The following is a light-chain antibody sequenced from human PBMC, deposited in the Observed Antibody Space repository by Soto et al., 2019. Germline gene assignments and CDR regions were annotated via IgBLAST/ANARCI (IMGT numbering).Light chain of an antibody. CDR2: DDD. Sequence: QSVLTQPPSMSAAPGQKGTISWSGSSSNIGGNSVSWYQQLPGTAPKLLIYDDDKRPSGIPDRFSGSTSGTSATLGITGFQTGDEADYYCGSWDSSLSAYVFATGTKV. V-gene: IGLV1-51*01. CDR1: SSNIGGNS. J-gene: IGLJ1*01. CDR3: GSWDSSLSAYV.